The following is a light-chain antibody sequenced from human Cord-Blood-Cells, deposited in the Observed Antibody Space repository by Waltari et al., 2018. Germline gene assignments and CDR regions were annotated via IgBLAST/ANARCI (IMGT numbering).Light chain of an antibody. J-gene: IGKJ4*01. CDR1: QDISNS. CDR3: QQYDNLPLT. CDR2: DAS. V-gene: IGKV1-33*01. Sequence: DIQMTQSPSSLSASVGDRVTITSQASQDISNSLNWYQQKPGKAPKLLIYDASNLETGVPSRFSGSGSGTDFTFTISSLQPEDIATYYCQQYDNLPLTFGGGTKVEIK.